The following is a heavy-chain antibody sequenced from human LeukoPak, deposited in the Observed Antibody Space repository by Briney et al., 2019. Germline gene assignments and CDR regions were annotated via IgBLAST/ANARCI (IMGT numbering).Heavy chain of an antibody. J-gene: IGHJ4*02. V-gene: IGHV3-7*01. CDR3: ARLEQWLTPY. Sequence: GGSLRLSCAVSGFTFSNYWMSWVRQAPGKGLEWVANIKQDGSEKYYVDSVKGRFTISRGNAKNSLYLQMNSLRVEDTAVYYCARLEQWLTPYWGQGTLVTVSS. D-gene: IGHD6-19*01. CDR2: IKQDGSEK. CDR1: GFTFSNYW.